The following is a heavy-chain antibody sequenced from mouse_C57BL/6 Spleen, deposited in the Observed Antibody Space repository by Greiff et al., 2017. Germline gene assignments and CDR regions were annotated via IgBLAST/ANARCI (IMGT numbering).Heavy chain of an antibody. CDR1: GYSFTGYY. CDR2: INPSTGGT. J-gene: IGHJ2*01. V-gene: IGHV1-42*01. CDR3: ARSGFDYFDY. Sequence: SGPELVKPGASVKISCKASGYSFTGYYMNWVKQSPEKSLEWIGEINPSTGGTTYNQKFKAKATLTVDKSSSTAYMQLKSLTSEDSAVYYCARSGFDYFDYWGQGTTLTVSS.